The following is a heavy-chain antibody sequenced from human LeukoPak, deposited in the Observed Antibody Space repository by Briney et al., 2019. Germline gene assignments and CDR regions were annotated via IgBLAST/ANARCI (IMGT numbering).Heavy chain of an antibody. Sequence: ASVKVSCKASGYTFTGYYMHWVRQAPGQGLEWMGWINPNSGGTNYAQKLQGRVTMTTDTSTSTAYMELRSLRSDDTAVYYCARGVNYYDSSGYYRNWGQGTLVTVSS. V-gene: IGHV1-2*02. J-gene: IGHJ4*02. CDR1: GYTFTGYY. CDR3: ARGVNYYDSSGYYRN. CDR2: INPNSGGT. D-gene: IGHD3-22*01.